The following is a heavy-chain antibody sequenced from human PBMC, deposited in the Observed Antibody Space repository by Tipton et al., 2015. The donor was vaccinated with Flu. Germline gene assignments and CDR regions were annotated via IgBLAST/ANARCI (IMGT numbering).Heavy chain of an antibody. CDR2: IHSGGST. V-gene: IGHV4-59*01. Sequence: TLSLTCTVSGGSISTYYWSWIRQPPGKGLEWIGHIHSGGSTNYNPSLKTRVAISEDTSKNQFSLQPSSVTAADTAVYYCAMDIAAPGIFDYWGQGALVTVSS. CDR3: AMDIAAPGIFDY. CDR1: GGSISTYY. J-gene: IGHJ4*02. D-gene: IGHD6-13*01.